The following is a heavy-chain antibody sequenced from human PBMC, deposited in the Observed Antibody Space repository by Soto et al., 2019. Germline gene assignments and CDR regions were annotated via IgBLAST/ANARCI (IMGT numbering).Heavy chain of an antibody. CDR2: IIPIFGTA. V-gene: IGHV1-69*06. CDR1: GGTFSSYA. Sequence: QVQLVQSGAEVKKPGSSVKVSCKASGGTFSSYAISWVRQAPGQGLEWMGGIIPIFGTANYAQKFQGRVTITAAKSTSTAYMELSSLRSEDTAVYYCASGLWVEKRYCSGGSCYSGTWFDPWGQGTLVTVSS. J-gene: IGHJ5*02. CDR3: ASGLWVEKRYCSGGSCYSGTWFDP. D-gene: IGHD2-15*01.